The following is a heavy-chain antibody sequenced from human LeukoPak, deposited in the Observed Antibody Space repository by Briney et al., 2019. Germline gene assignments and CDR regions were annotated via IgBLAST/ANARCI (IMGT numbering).Heavy chain of an antibody. CDR2: IFPSGGEI. D-gene: IGHD6-13*01. CDR1: GFTFSTFA. V-gene: IGHV3-23*01. Sequence: GGSLRLSCAASGFTFSTFAMIWVRQPPGKGLEWVSSIFPSGGEIHYADSVRGRFTISRDNSKNTLYLQMNSLRPEDTAVYYCAKDSGYSSRWYGYYFDYWGQGTLVTVSS. CDR3: AKDSGYSSRWYGYYFDY. J-gene: IGHJ4*02.